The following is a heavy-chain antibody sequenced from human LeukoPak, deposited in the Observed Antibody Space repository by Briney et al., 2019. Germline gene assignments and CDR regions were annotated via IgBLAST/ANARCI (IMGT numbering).Heavy chain of an antibody. D-gene: IGHD4-17*01. V-gene: IGHV3-33*01. Sequence: PGGSLRLSCAASGFTFSSYGMHWVRQAPGKGLEWVAVIRHDASNKYYADSVKGRFTISRDNSKNTLYLQMNSLRVEDTAIYYCARPLDEYGDSVDAFDIWGQGTMVIVSS. CDR1: GFTFSSYG. CDR2: IRHDASNK. CDR3: ARPLDEYGDSVDAFDI. J-gene: IGHJ3*02.